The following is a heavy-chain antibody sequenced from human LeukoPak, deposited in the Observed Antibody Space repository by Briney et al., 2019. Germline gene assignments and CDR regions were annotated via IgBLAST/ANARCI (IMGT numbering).Heavy chain of an antibody. CDR3: ATFSHYYGSGSYEL. D-gene: IGHD3-10*01. J-gene: IGHJ4*02. CDR2: IYTSGST. CDR1: GGSISSYY. Sequence: PSETLSLTCTVSGGSISSYYWSWIRQPAGKGLEWIGRIYTSGSTNYNPSLKSRVTMSVDTSKNQFSLKLSSVTAADTAVYYCATFSHYYGSGSYELWGQGTLVTVSS. V-gene: IGHV4-4*07.